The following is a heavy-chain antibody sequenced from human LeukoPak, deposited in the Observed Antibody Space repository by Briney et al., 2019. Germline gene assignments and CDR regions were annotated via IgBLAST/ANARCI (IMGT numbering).Heavy chain of an antibody. CDR3: ARDEQYYDSSGYYRVQAFDI. Sequence: AGGSLRLSCAASGFIFSSYSMNWVRQAPGKGLEWVSSISSSSYIYYADSVKGRFTISRDNAKNSLYLQMNSLRAEDTAVYYCARDEQYYDSSGYYRVQAFDIWGQGTMVTVSS. D-gene: IGHD3-22*01. V-gene: IGHV3-21*01. CDR2: ISSSSYI. CDR1: GFIFSSYS. J-gene: IGHJ3*02.